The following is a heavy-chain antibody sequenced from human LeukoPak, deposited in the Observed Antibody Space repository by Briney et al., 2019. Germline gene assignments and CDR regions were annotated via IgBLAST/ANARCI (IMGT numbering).Heavy chain of an antibody. CDR2: TRKKTNSYIT. J-gene: IGHJ4*02. Sequence: GVSLRLSCAVSGFTFSSYWMHWVRQAPGKGLEWVGRTRKKTNSYITEYAASVKGRFTISRDDSKNSLYLQMNSLKAEDTAVYYCTRVVLVGTTYSYFDYWGQGTLVTVSS. V-gene: IGHV3-72*01. CDR3: TRVVLVGTTYSYFDY. D-gene: IGHD1-26*01. CDR1: GFTFSSYW.